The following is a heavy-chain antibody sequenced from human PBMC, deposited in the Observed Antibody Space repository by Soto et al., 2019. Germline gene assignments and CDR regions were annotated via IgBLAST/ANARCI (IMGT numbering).Heavy chain of an antibody. D-gene: IGHD3-22*01. CDR3: ARDGNYDSSGYYYDYYYGMDV. CDR2: ISYDGSNK. J-gene: IGHJ6*02. CDR1: GFTFSSYA. V-gene: IGHV3-30-3*01. Sequence: GGSLRLSCAASGFTFSSYAMHWVRQAPGKGLEWVAVISYDGSNKYYADSVKGRFTISRDNSKNTLYLQMNSLRAEDTAVYYCARDGNYDSSGYYYDYYYGMDVWGQGTTVTVSS.